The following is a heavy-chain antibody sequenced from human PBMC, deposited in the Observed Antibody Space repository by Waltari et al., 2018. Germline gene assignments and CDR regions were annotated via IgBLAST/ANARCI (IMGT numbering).Heavy chain of an antibody. CDR3: ARVYDFWRGATQGFDI. D-gene: IGHD3-3*01. CDR2: ISYNGRYK. Sequence: QVQLVESGGGVVQPGRSLRLSCAASGFTFSTYALHWVRQAPGKGLEWVAVISYNGRYKYDAACVKSRFTITRDNSKNTLYLQITRLIAADTAVYFCARVYDFWRGATQGFDIWGLVTIVTVSS. V-gene: IGHV3-30-3*01. J-gene: IGHJ3*02. CDR1: GFTFSTYA.